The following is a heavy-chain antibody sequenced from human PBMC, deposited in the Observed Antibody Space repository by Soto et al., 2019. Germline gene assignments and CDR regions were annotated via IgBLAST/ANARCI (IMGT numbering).Heavy chain of an antibody. CDR3: AIWALAYAFEI. CDR2: MTTDGSWT. J-gene: IGHJ3*02. D-gene: IGHD3-10*01. V-gene: IGHV3-74*01. Sequence: EVQLVESGGGLVQPGGSLRLSCAASGFTFSSYWMHWGRQAPGQGLLWVSQMTTDGSWTSYADSVKGRFTVSRDNAKNAMFLQMNSLRAEETAVSYCAIWALAYAFEIRGQGKMVTVSS. CDR1: GFTFSSYW.